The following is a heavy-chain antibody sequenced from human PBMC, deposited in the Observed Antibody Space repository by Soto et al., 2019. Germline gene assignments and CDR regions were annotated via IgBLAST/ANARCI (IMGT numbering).Heavy chain of an antibody. Sequence: EEQLLQSGGGLAQPGRSLRVSCTASGFTFSSYAMTWVRQAPGKGLVWVSAISGRGGSTYYADSVKGRFTISRDNSKNTLYLQMNSLRAEDTAVYYCAKGFYYGMDVWGQGTTVTVSS. J-gene: IGHJ6*02. CDR1: GFTFSSYA. CDR3: AKGFYYGMDV. CDR2: ISGRGGST. V-gene: IGHV3-23*01.